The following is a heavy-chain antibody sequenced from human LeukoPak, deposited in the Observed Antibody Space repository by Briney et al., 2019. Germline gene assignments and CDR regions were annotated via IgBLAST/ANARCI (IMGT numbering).Heavy chain of an antibody. V-gene: IGHV3-21*01. CDR3: AKDSGYDFDFDY. J-gene: IGHJ4*02. CDR1: GFTLSRYS. CDR2: ISSSRSYI. Sequence: GGSLRLSCGVSGFTLSRYSMNWVRQAPGKGLEWVSYISSSRSYIYYADSVKGRFTISRDNAKKSLYLQMNSLRAEDTALYYCAKDSGYDFDFDYWGQGTLVTVSS. D-gene: IGHD5-12*01.